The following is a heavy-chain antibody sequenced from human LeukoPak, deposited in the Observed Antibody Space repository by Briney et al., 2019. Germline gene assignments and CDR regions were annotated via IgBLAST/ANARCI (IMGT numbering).Heavy chain of an antibody. CDR3: AKDSSSWFRDAFDI. J-gene: IGHJ3*02. Sequence: GASVKVSCKASGYTFTSYGISWVRQAPGQGLEWMGWISAYNGNTNYAQKLQGRVTMTTDTSTSTAYMELRSLRSDDTAVYYCAKDSSSWFRDAFDIWGRGTMVTVSS. D-gene: IGHD6-13*01. V-gene: IGHV1-18*01. CDR1: GYTFTSYG. CDR2: ISAYNGNT.